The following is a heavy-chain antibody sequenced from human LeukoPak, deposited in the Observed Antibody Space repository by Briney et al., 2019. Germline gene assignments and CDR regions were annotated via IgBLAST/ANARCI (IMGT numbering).Heavy chain of an antibody. CDR3: ARGDHDSNGIDV. J-gene: IGHJ6*02. D-gene: IGHD4-11*01. Sequence: GGSLRLSCAASGFTFSNYAMEWVRQAPGKGLEWVALISYEGKHKYYADSMKGRFTISRDNSKNTLYLQMNSLRAEDTAVYYCARGDHDSNGIDVWGHGTTVTVSS. CDR1: GFTFSNYA. V-gene: IGHV3-30*04. CDR2: ISYEGKHK.